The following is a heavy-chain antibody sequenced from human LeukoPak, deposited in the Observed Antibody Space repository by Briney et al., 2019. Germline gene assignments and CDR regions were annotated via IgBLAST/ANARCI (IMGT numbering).Heavy chain of an antibody. J-gene: IGHJ4*02. CDR3: ARDLVCTMNCKDS. Sequence: SVKVSCKASGGTFSNDAISWVRQAPGQGLEWMGRVIPNLGMALYAQKFKGRVTITADKSPSTAYMELSSLTSEDTAVYFCARDLVCTMNCKDSWGQGTLVTVS. CDR2: VIPNLGMA. V-gene: IGHV1-69*04. D-gene: IGHD2-2*01. CDR1: GGTFSNDA.